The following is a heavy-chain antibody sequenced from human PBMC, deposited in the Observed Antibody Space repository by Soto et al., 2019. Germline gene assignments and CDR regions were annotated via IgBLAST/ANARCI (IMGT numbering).Heavy chain of an antibody. CDR2: IYYSGST. J-gene: IGHJ3*02. CDR3: ASRLTEATTAGDGFDI. Sequence: QVQLQESGPGLVKPSETLSLTCTVSNGSIVNYYWSWIRQPPGKGLEWIGFIYYSGSTNYNPTLKCRVTSSVDMSQSQHSLRLRSVNAADTPVYYCASRLTEATTAGDGFDIWGQGTMFTVSS. D-gene: IGHD3-9*01. CDR1: NGSIVNYY. V-gene: IGHV4-59*12.